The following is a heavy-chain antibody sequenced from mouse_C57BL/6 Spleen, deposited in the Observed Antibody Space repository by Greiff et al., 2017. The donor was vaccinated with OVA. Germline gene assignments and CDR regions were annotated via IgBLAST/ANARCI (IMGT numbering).Heavy chain of an antibody. CDR1: GYSITSGYY. CDR2: ISYDGSN. J-gene: IGHJ3*01. CDR3: ARDRTAQATAWFAY. V-gene: IGHV3-6*01. Sequence: ESGPGLVKPSQSLSLTCSVTGYSITSGYYWNWIRQFPGNKLEWMGYISYDGSNNYNPSLKNRISITLDTSKNQFFLKLNSVTTEDTATYDGARDRTAQATAWFAYWGQGTLVTVSA. D-gene: IGHD3-2*02.